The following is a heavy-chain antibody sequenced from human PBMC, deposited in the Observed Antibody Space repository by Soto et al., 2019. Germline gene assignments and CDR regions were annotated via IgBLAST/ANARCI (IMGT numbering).Heavy chain of an antibody. D-gene: IGHD3-10*01. J-gene: IGHJ4*02. Sequence: SETLSLTCAVSGGSISSGGYSWSWIRQPPGKGLEWIGYIYHSGSTYYNPSLKSRVTISVDRSKNQFSLKLSSVTAADTAVYYCARVTMVRGTSGRFDYWGQGTLVTVSS. V-gene: IGHV4-30-2*01. CDR2: IYHSGST. CDR1: GGSISSGGYS. CDR3: ARVTMVRGTSGRFDY.